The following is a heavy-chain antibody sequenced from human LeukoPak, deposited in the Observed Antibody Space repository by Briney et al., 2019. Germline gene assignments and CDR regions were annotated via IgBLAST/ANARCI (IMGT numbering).Heavy chain of an antibody. CDR3: ARGLPITMVRGVIKKSNWFDP. CDR2: INHSGST. D-gene: IGHD3-10*01. J-gene: IGHJ5*02. CDR1: GGSFSGYY. Sequence: PSETLSLTCAVYGGSFSGYYWSWIRQPPGKGLEWIGEINHSGSTNYNPSLKSRVTISVDTSKNQFSLKLSSVTAADTAVYYCARGLPITMVRGVIKKSNWFDPWGQGTLVTVSS. V-gene: IGHV4-34*01.